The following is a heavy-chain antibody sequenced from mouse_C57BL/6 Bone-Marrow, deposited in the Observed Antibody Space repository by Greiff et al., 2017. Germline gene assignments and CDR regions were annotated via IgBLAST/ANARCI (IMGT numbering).Heavy chain of an antibody. CDR3: ARFTTVPYFDY. CDR2: IHPNSGST. D-gene: IGHD1-1*01. Sequence: VKLQQSGAELVKPGASVKLSCKASGYTFTSYWMHWVKQRPGQGLEWIGMIHPNSGSTNYNEKFKSKATLTVDKSSSTAYMQLSSLTSEDSAVYYCARFTTVPYFDYWGQGTTLTVSS. CDR1: GYTFTSYW. J-gene: IGHJ2*01. V-gene: IGHV1-64*01.